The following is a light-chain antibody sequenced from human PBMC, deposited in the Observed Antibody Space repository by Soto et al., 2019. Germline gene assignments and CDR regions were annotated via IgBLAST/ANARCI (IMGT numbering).Light chain of an antibody. V-gene: IGKV3-15*01. J-gene: IGKJ1*01. CDR3: QQYNNWPPWT. CDR2: GAS. CDR1: QSISSN. Sequence: EIVMTQSPATLSASPGERVTLSCRVSQSISSNLAWYQQKPGQTPRLLIYGASTRATGFPARFSGSGSGTEFTLTISSLQSEDFAVYYCQQYNNWPPWTFGQGTKVEIK.